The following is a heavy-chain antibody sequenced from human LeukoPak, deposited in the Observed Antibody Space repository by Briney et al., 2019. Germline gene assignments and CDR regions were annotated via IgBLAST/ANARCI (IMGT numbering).Heavy chain of an antibody. J-gene: IGHJ4*02. CDR3: ARAEYSGYDWTDY. CDR1: GFTFSSYS. Sequence: PGGSLRLSCAASGFTFSSYSMNWVRQAPGKGLEWVSSISSSSYIYYADSVKGRFTIPRDNAKNSLYLQMNSLRAEDTAVYYCARAEYSGYDWTDYWGQGTLVTVSS. CDR2: ISSSSYI. V-gene: IGHV3-21*01. D-gene: IGHD5-12*01.